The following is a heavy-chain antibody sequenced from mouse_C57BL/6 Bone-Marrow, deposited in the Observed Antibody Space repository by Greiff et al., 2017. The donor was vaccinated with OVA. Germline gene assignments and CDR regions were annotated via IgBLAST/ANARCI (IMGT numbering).Heavy chain of an antibody. CDR2: IRFKSDNYAT. Sequence: DVQLQESGGGLVQPGGSMKLSCVASGFTFSNYWMNWVRQSPEQGLEWVAQIRFKSDNYATNYAESVKGRFTISRDASKSSVYLQMNNLRAEDTGIYYCTEDGYFDVWGKGTTVTVSS. J-gene: IGHJ1*03. V-gene: IGHV6-3*01. CDR3: TEDGYFDV. CDR1: GFTFSNYW.